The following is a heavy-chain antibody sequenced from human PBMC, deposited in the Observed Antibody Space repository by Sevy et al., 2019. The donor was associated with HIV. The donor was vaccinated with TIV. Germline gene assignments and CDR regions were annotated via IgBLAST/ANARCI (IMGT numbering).Heavy chain of an antibody. V-gene: IGHV3-21*01. CDR2: IGSSSSYI. D-gene: IGHD2-15*01. Sequence: GGSLRLSCAASGFTFSSYNMNWVRQATGKGLEWVSSIGSSSSYIYYTDSVKGRFTVSRDNAKNELYLQMNSLRAEDTAVYYCARVVAYCTGGSCFPGYYYGMEDWGQWTTVTVSS. J-gene: IGHJ6*02. CDR3: ARVVAYCTGGSCFPGYYYGMED. CDR1: GFTFSSYN.